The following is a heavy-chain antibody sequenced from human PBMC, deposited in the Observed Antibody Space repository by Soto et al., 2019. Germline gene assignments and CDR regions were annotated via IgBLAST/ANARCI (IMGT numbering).Heavy chain of an antibody. D-gene: IGHD3-22*01. V-gene: IGHV3-23*01. CDR2: ISGSGGST. J-gene: IGHJ3*02. CDR3: AKDLYDSSGYYYEPYDAFDI. CDR1: GFTFSSYA. Sequence: GGSLRLSCAASGFTFSSYAMSWVRQAPGKGLEWVSAISGSGGSTYYADSVKGRFTISRDNSKNTLYLQMNSLRAEDTAVYYCAKDLYDSSGYYYEPYDAFDIWGQGTMVTVSS.